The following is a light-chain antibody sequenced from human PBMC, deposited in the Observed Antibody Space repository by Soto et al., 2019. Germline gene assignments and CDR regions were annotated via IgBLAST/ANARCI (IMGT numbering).Light chain of an antibody. CDR2: WAS. Sequence: DIVMTQSPDSLAVSLGERATINCKSSQSLLYSSNNKNYLAWYQQKPGQPPNLLIYWASTRESGVPDRFSGSGSGTDFTLTISSLQAEDVAVYYCQQYFITGLTFGGGTKVEIK. J-gene: IGKJ4*01. CDR3: QQYFITGLT. V-gene: IGKV4-1*01. CDR1: QSLLYSSNNKNY.